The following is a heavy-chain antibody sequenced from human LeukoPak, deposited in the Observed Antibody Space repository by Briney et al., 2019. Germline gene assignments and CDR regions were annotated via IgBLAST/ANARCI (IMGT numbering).Heavy chain of an antibody. CDR1: GGSISSGGYY. CDR2: IYHSGST. D-gene: IGHD2-15*01. V-gene: IGHV4-30-2*01. CDR3: AREAIAVSAFDI. J-gene: IGHJ3*02. Sequence: TLSLTCTVSGGSISSGGYYWSWLRQPPGRGLEGIGYIYHSGSTYYNPSLKSRVTISVDRSKNQFSLKLSSVTAADTAVYYCAREAIAVSAFDIWGQGTMVTVSS.